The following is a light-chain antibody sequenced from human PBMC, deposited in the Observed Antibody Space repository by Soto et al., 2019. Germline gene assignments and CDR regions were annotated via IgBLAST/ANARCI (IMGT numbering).Light chain of an antibody. V-gene: IGKV3-11*01. CDR2: DAS. CDR3: QQRSNWRRT. Sequence: EIVLTQSPATLSLSPGERATLSCRASQSVSSYLAWYQQKPGQAPRLLIYDASNRATGIPARFSGRGSGTDLTLTISSLEPEDFAVYYCQQRSNWRRTFGQGTKVEIK. J-gene: IGKJ1*01. CDR1: QSVSSY.